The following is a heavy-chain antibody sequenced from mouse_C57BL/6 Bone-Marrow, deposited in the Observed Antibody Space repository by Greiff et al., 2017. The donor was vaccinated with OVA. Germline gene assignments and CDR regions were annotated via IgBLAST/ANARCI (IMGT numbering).Heavy chain of an antibody. CDR1: GYSITSGYD. J-gene: IGHJ2*01. V-gene: IGHV3-1*01. CDR2: ISYSGST. CDR3: ARELRFYYFDY. D-gene: IGHD1-1*01. Sequence: EVKLVESGPGMVKPSQSLSITCTVTGYSITSGYDWHWIRHFPGNKLEWMGYISYSGSTNYNPSLKSRISITHDTSKNHFFLKLNSVTTEDTATYYCARELRFYYFDYWGQGTTLTVSS.